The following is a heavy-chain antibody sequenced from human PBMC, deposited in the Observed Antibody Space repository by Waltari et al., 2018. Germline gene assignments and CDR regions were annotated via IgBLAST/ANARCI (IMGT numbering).Heavy chain of an antibody. J-gene: IGHJ6*02. CDR3: AKALTDIRSGYYYYYYYGMDV. CDR1: VLPFTSYA. D-gene: IGHD3-3*01. V-gene: IGHV3-23*01. CDR2: ISGSGGST. Sequence: EVQLLESGVGLVQPGWSLRLSCAASVLPFTSYAMTWVRQAPGKGLEWFSAISGSGGSTYYADSVKGRFTISRDNSKNTLYLQMNSLRAEDTAVYYCAKALTDIRSGYYYYYYYGMDVWGQGTTVTVSS.